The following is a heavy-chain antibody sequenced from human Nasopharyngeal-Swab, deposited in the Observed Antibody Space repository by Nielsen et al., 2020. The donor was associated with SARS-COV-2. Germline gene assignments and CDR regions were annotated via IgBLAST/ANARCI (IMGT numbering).Heavy chain of an antibody. J-gene: IGHJ4*02. Sequence: ASVKVSCKASGYTFTSYYMHWVRQVPGQGLEWMGIINPSGGSTSYAQKFQGRVTMTRDTSTSTVYMELSSLRSEDTAVYYCARGGSTISADPGPDYWGQGTLVTVSS. CDR1: GYTFTSYY. D-gene: IGHD3-3*01. V-gene: IGHV1-46*01. CDR2: INPSGGST. CDR3: ARGGSTISADPGPDY.